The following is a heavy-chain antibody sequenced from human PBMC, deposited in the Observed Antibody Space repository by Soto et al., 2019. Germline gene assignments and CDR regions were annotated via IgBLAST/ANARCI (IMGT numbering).Heavy chain of an antibody. Sequence: ASVKVSCKASGYTFTSYGISWVRQAPGQGLEWMGWISAYNGNTNYAQKLQGRVTMTTDTSTSTAYMELRSLRSDDTAVYYCARVDYYDSSGPSVYFDYWGQGTLVTVSS. CDR3: ARVDYYDSSGPSVYFDY. J-gene: IGHJ4*02. V-gene: IGHV1-18*01. CDR1: GYTFTSYG. CDR2: ISAYNGNT. D-gene: IGHD3-22*01.